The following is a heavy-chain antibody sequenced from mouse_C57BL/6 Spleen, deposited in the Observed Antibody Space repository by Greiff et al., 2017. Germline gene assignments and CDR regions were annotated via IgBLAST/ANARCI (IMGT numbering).Heavy chain of an antibody. D-gene: IGHD1-1*01. Sequence: QVQLQQPGAELVKPGASVKLSCKASGYTFTSYWMQWVKQRPGQGLAWIGEIDPSDSYTNYNQKFKGKATLTVDTSSSTAYMQLSSLTSEDSAVXYYVKSVYYYGSSSYFDYWGQGTTLTVSS. CDR2: IDPSDSYT. J-gene: IGHJ2*01. CDR3: VKSVYYYGSSSYFDY. V-gene: IGHV1-50*01. CDR1: GYTFTSYW.